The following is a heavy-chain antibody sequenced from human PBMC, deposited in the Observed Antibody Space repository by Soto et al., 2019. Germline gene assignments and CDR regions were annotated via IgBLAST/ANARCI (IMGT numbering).Heavy chain of an antibody. J-gene: IGHJ6*02. Sequence: ASVKVSCKASGYTFTSYGISWFRQARGQGLEWMGWISDYNGNKNYAQKLQGRVTMTTDTYTSTAYMQLRSLRSDDTAVYYCERDLRYSGYDSHYYYYGMDVWG. CDR2: ISDYNGNK. D-gene: IGHD5-12*01. V-gene: IGHV1-18*04. CDR3: ERDLRYSGYDSHYYYYGMDV. CDR1: GYTFTSYG.